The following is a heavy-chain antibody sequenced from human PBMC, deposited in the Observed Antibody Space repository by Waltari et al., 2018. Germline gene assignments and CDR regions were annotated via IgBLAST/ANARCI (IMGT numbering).Heavy chain of an antibody. CDR3: ARDNKFDP. V-gene: IGHV3-53*01. CDR2: INSGGTT. Sequence: EVQLVESGGGLIQPGGSLRLSCAASGFSISDNYMSWVRQAPGKGLEWVSFINSGGTTYYADSVKGRFTISRDNSKNTVYLQMNSLRAEDTAMYYCARDNKFDPWGQGTLVTVSS. J-gene: IGHJ5*02. CDR1: GFSISDNY.